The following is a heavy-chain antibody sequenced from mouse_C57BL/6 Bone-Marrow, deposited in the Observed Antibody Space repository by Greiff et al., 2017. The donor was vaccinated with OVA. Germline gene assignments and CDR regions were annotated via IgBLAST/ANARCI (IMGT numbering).Heavy chain of an antibody. D-gene: IGHD1-1*01. Sequence: QVQLQQPGAELVKPGASVKLSCKASGYTFTSYWMHWVKQRPGQGLEWIGMIHPNSGSTNYHEKFKSQATLTVDKSSSTAYMQRSSLTSEDSAVYYCARQRLLRYWDFDVWGTGTTVTVSS. CDR2: IHPNSGST. J-gene: IGHJ1*03. CDR1: GYTFTSYW. V-gene: IGHV1-64*01. CDR3: ARQRLLRYWDFDV.